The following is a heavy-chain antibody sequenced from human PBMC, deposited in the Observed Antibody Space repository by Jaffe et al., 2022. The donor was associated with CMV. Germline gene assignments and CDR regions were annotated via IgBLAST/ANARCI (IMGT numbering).Heavy chain of an antibody. V-gene: IGHV4-59*01. Sequence: QVQLQESGPGLVKPSETLSLTCTVSGGSISSYYWSWIRQPPGKGLEWIGYIYYSGSTNYNPSLKSRVTISVDTSKNQFSLKLSSVTAADTAVYYCARGGGGLNYYYYGMDVWGQGTTVTVSS. D-gene: IGHD2-15*01. CDR2: IYYSGST. CDR1: GGSISSYY. CDR3: ARGGGGLNYYYYGMDV. J-gene: IGHJ6*02.